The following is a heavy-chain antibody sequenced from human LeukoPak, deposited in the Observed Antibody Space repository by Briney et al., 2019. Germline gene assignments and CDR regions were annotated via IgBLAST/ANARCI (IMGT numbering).Heavy chain of an antibody. CDR1: GFTFSSYA. D-gene: IGHD2-2*02. CDR3: ASTRYCSSTYCYSAFDI. Sequence: PGGSLRLSCAASGFTFSSYAMDWVRQAPGKGLEWVAVISSDGANKDYADSVKGRFTFSRDNSKNTLYLQMNSLRAEGTAVYYCASTRYCSSTYCYSAFDIWGQGTMVTVSS. J-gene: IGHJ3*02. V-gene: IGHV3-30-3*01. CDR2: ISSDGANK.